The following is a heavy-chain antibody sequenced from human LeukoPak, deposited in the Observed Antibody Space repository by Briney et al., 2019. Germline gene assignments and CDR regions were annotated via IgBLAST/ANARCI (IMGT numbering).Heavy chain of an antibody. CDR2: INHSGST. J-gene: IGHJ4*02. CDR1: GGSFSGYY. D-gene: IGHD1-26*01. CDR3: ARLDSGSSLGH. V-gene: IGHV4-34*01. Sequence: SETLSLTCAVYGGSFSGYYWSWIRQPPGKGLEWIGEINHSGSTNYNPSLKSRVTISVDTSKNQFSLKLSSVTAADTAVYYCARLDSGSSLGHWGQGTLVTVSS.